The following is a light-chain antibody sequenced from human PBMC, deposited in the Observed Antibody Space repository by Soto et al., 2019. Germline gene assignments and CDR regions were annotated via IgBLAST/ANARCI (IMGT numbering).Light chain of an antibody. Sequence: DIQMTQSPATLSAYVGDRGTITCRASQSITNRLAWYQQKPGKAPKVLIYDASNLEYGVPSRFSGSGFGTEFILTISSLPPDDFATYWCQHYGSMWTFGQGTKVDI. CDR1: QSITNR. V-gene: IGKV1-5*01. J-gene: IGKJ1*01. CDR2: DAS. CDR3: QHYGSMWT.